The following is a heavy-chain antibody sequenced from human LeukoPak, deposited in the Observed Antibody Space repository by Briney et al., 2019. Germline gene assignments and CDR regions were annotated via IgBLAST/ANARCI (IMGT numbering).Heavy chain of an antibody. CDR2: IYSGGST. Sequence: GGSLRLSCAASGFTVSSSYMSWVRQAPGKGLEWVSVIYSGGSTYYADFVKGRFTISRDNSKNSLYLQMNSLRAEDTAIYYCARDSIAARPGYYYYGMDVWGQGTTVTVSS. D-gene: IGHD6-6*01. J-gene: IGHJ6*02. CDR1: GFTVSSSY. V-gene: IGHV3-53*01. CDR3: ARDSIAARPGYYYYGMDV.